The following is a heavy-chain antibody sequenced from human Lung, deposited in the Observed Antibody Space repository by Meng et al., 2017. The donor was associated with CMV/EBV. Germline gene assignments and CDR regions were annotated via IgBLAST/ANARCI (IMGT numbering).Heavy chain of an antibody. V-gene: IGHV3-30*02. J-gene: IGHJ4*02. D-gene: IGHD3-3*01. CDR2: IRYDGSNK. CDR1: GFSFSSYG. CDR3: AKDDSAYFDFRSGYSTPPDY. Sequence: GESLKISCAASGFSFSSYGMQWVRQAPGKGLEWVAFIRYDGSNKYYVDSVKGRFTISRDNSKNMLYLQMNSLRVADTAVYYCAKDDSAYFDFRSGYSTPPDYXGQGXLVT.